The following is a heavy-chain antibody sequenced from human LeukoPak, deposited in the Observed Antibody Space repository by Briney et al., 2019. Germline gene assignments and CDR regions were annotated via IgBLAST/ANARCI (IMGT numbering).Heavy chain of an antibody. CDR3: ANYASGSGTFDI. J-gene: IGHJ3*02. D-gene: IGHD3-10*01. Sequence: PGGSLRLSCAASGFTFSSYWMNWVRQAPGKGLECVANIKQDGSAKYYVDSVKGRFTISRDNAKNSLYLQMNSLRAEDTAVYYCANYASGSGTFDIWGQGTMVTVSS. V-gene: IGHV3-7*01. CDR2: IKQDGSAK. CDR1: GFTFSSYW.